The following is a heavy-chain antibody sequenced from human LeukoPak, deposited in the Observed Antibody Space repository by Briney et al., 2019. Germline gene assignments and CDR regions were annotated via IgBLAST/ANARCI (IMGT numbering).Heavy chain of an antibody. Sequence: PSETLSLTCTVSGGSISSGSFSWGWIRQPPGKGLAWIANIYYSGSTYYNPSLKSRVTISVDTSKNQFSLQLNSVTPEDTAVYYCARARGSYPSVVLYMDVWGQGTLVTVSS. CDR1: GGSISSGSFS. V-gene: IGHV4-39*07. CDR3: ARARGSYPSVVLYMDV. CDR2: IYYSGST. J-gene: IGHJ4*02. D-gene: IGHD1-26*01.